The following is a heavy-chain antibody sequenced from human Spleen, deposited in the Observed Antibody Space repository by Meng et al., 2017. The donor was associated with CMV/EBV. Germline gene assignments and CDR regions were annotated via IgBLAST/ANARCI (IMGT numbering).Heavy chain of an antibody. J-gene: IGHJ4*02. CDR2: INPDSGGT. CDR3: ARDKGSGWSVFDS. D-gene: IGHD6-19*01. V-gene: IGHV1-2*02. Sequence: KASGYTFTGYSLHWVRPAPGQGLEWMGWINPDSGGTNYAQKFHVRVTMTRDTSISTAYMELSRLRFDDTAVYYCARDKGSGWSVFDSWGQGTLVTVSS. CDR1: GYTFTGYS.